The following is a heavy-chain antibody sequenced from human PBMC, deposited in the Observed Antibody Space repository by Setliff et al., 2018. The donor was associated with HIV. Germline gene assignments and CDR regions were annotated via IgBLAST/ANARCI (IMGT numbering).Heavy chain of an antibody. D-gene: IGHD2-21*02. Sequence: PGESLKISCKGSGYSFTSYWIGWVRQMPGKGLEWMGIIYPGDSDTRYSPSFQGQVTVPADKSISTAYLQWSSLQTSDSGIYYCARGIAALTASFDYWGQGSLVTVSS. V-gene: IGHV5-51*01. CDR3: ARGIAALTASFDY. CDR1: GYSFTSYW. J-gene: IGHJ4*02. CDR2: IYPGDSDT.